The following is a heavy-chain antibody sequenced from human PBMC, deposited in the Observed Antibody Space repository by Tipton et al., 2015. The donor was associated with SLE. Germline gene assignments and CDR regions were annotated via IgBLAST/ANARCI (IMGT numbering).Heavy chain of an antibody. D-gene: IGHD3-10*01. Sequence: TLSLTCTVSGGSIRGYYWSWIRQPPGNGLEWIGCISHSGSAIYNPSLKSRVTISIDTSKNQVSLKVSSVTAADTAIYYCAGAGEGVFDYWGQGTLVTVSS. CDR3: AGAGEGVFDY. CDR1: GGSIRGYY. V-gene: IGHV4-59*01. J-gene: IGHJ4*02. CDR2: ISHSGSA.